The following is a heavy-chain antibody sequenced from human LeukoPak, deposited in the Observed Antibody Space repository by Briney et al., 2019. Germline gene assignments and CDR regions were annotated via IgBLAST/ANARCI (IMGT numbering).Heavy chain of an antibody. V-gene: IGHV4-4*09. Sequence: SETLSLTCTVSGGSISSYYWSWIRQPPGKGLEWIGYIYTSGSTNYNPSLKSRVTISVDTSKNQFSLKLSSVTAADTAVYYCARQGGWENWFDPWGQGTLVTVSS. CDR2: IYTSGST. J-gene: IGHJ5*02. CDR3: ARQGGWENWFDP. CDR1: GGSISSYY. D-gene: IGHD6-19*01.